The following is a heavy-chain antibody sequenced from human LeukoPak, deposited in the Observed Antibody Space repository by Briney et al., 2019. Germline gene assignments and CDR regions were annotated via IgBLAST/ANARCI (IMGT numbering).Heavy chain of an antibody. D-gene: IGHD3-16*02. CDR2: INHSGST. CDR3: ARGHYDYVWGSYRIYYFDY. CDR1: GGSFSGYY. Sequence: SETLSLTCAVYGGSFSGYYWSWIRQPPGKGLEWIGEINHSGSTNYNPYLKSRVTISVDTSKNQFSLKLGSVNAADTAAYYCARGHYDYVWGSYRIYYFDYWGQGTLVTVSS. J-gene: IGHJ4*02. V-gene: IGHV4-34*01.